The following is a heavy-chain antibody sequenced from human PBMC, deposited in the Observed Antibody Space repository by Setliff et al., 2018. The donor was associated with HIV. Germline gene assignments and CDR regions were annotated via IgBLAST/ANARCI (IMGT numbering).Heavy chain of an antibody. CDR1: GYTFSDYG. J-gene: IGHJ6*03. D-gene: IGHD2-8*01. CDR2: ISVYNGNT. V-gene: IGHV1-18*01. CDR3: ARTPRIMVTLKGEYYYYYMDV. Sequence: ASVKVSCKTSGYTFSDYGITWVRQAPGQGLEWMGWISVYNGNTNYAQKFQGRLSMSTASSTSTANMFLRSLRYDDTAVYYCARTPRIMVTLKGEYYYYYMDVWGKGTTVTISS.